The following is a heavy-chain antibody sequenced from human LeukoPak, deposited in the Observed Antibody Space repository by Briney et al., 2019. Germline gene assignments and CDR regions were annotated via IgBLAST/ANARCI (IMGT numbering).Heavy chain of an antibody. CDR3: ARAKVVPASCDY. CDR1: GFTFSSYA. J-gene: IGHJ4*02. V-gene: IGHV3-30-3*01. CDR2: ISYDGSNK. D-gene: IGHD2-2*01. Sequence: GGSLRLSCAASGFTFSSYAMHWVRQAPGKGLEWVAVISYDGSNKYYADSVKGRFTISRDNSKNTLYLQMNSLRAEDTAVYYCARAKVVPASCDYWGQGTLVTVSS.